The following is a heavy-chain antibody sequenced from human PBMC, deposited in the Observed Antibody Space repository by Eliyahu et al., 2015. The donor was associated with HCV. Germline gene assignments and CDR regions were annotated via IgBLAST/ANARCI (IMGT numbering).Heavy chain of an antibody. D-gene: IGHD5-24*01. V-gene: IGHV4-34*01. CDR2: VSHSGDD. CDR1: GGSLSGYY. Sequence: QVQLQQWGTGLLKSSETLSLTCAVYGGSLSGYYWSWIRQPPGXGLEWIGXVSHSGDDKYXPPLKRRAAISIXTSNKQFSLTLTAVTAADTAVYYXARGTWQLQDFYXMDVWGQGTTVTVSS. J-gene: IGHJ6*03. CDR3: ARGTWQLQDFYXMDV.